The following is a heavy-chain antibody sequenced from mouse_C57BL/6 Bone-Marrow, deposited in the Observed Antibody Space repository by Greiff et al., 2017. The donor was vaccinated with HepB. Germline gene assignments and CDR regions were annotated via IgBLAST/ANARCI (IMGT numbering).Heavy chain of an antibody. CDR1: GYTFTDHT. D-gene: IGHD1-1*01. Sequence: QVQLKQSDAELVKPGASVKISCKVSGYTFTDHTIHWMKQRPEQGLEWIGYIHPRDGSSRYNEKFKGKATLTEDKSSSTAYMQLNSLTSEDSAVFFCARRSTVGYFDVWGTGTTVTVSA. CDR3: ARRSTVGYFDV. V-gene: IGHV1-78*01. J-gene: IGHJ1*03. CDR2: IHPRDGSS.